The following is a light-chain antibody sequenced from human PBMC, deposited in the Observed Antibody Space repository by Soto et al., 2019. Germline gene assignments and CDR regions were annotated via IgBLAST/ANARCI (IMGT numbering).Light chain of an antibody. CDR1: QSVLHSSNNKHY. CDR3: QQYYSSPLS. CDR2: WAS. V-gene: IGKV4-1*01. J-gene: IGKJ4*01. Sequence: DIVMTESPDSLAVSLGERATINCKSSQSVLHSSNNKHYLGWYQQKPGHPPKVLIYWASTRESGVPDRFSGSGSGTDFTLTTSDLQAEDVAVYYCQQYYSSPLSFGGGTKVEIK.